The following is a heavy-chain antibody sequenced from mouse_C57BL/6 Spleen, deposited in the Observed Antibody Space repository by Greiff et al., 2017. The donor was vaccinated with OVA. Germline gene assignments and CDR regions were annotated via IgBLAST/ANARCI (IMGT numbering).Heavy chain of an antibody. CDR3: ARSRTAAQATGCAY. CDR2: IDPSDSYT. D-gene: IGHD3-2*02. V-gene: IGHV1-69*01. Sequence: QVQLQQPGAELVMPGASVKLSCKASGYTFTSYWMHWVKQRPGQGLEWIGEIDPSDSYTNYNQKFKGKSTLTVDKSSSTAYMQLSSLTSEDSAVYYCARSRTAAQATGCAYWGQGTLVTVSA. J-gene: IGHJ3*01. CDR1: GYTFTSYW.